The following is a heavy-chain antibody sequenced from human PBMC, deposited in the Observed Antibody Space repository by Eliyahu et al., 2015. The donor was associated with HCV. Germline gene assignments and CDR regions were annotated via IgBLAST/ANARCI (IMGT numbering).Heavy chain of an antibody. Sequence: QVLLQESGPGLVKPSETLSLTCTVSGGSIRSYYWSWIRQPPGKGLEWIGYIYYSGTTNYNPSLKSRVTISVDRSKNEFSLNLSSVTAADTAVFYCARGRSTAWGGYFDLWGRGTLVTVSS. CDR2: IYYSGTT. CDR3: ARGRSTAWGGYFDL. J-gene: IGHJ2*01. D-gene: IGHD5/OR15-5a*01. V-gene: IGHV4-59*01. CDR1: GGSIRSYY.